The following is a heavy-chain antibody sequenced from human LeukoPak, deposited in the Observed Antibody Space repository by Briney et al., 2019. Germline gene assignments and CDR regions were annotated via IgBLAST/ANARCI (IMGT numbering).Heavy chain of an antibody. CDR2: ILHDGSNK. CDR1: GFNFSSFA. CDR3: ARIFCSYGRCPDY. J-gene: IGHJ4*02. D-gene: IGHD2-15*01. V-gene: IGHV3-30-3*01. Sequence: PGRSLRLSCAASGFNFSSFAMHWLRQAPGTGLEWVALILHDGSNKYYADSVKGRFTISRNNSKNTLYLQMNSLGAEYTALYYCARIFCSYGRCPDYWCQGTLVTVS.